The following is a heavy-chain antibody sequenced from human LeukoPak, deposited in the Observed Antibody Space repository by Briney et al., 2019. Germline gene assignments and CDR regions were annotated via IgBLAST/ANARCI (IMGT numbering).Heavy chain of an antibody. CDR3: ARELAVQGATEEKTFDY. J-gene: IGHJ4*02. D-gene: IGHD1-26*01. CDR1: GYTFTGYY. CDR2: INPSGGST. V-gene: IGHV1-46*01. Sequence: ASVKVSCKASGYTFTGYYLHCVRQAPGQGLEWMGIINPSGGSTSYAQKFQGRVTMTRDTSTSTVYMELSSLRSEDTAVYYCARELAVQGATEEKTFDYWGQGTLVTVSS.